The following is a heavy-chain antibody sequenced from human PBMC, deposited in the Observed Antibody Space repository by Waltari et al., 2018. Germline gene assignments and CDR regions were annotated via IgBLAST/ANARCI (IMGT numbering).Heavy chain of an antibody. Sequence: QVQLVQSGAEVKKPGASVKVSCKVSGYTLTELSMHWVRQAPGKGLEWMGGFDPEDGETIYAQKFQGRVTMTEDTSTDTAYMELNSLRSEDTAVYYCATPGGGGIFGSGSYWKKYFQHWGQGTLVTVSS. V-gene: IGHV1-24*01. D-gene: IGHD3-10*01. CDR2: FDPEDGET. CDR3: ATPGGGGIFGSGSYWKKYFQH. J-gene: IGHJ1*01. CDR1: GYTLTELS.